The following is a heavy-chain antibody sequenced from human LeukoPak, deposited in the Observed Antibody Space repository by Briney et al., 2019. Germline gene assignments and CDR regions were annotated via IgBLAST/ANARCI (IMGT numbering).Heavy chain of an antibody. CDR2: IKQDGSEI. CDR1: GFTFSGYW. J-gene: IGHJ6*04. V-gene: IGHV3-7*01. CDR3: AELGITMIGGV. Sequence: GGSLRHSCAASGFTFSGYWMDWVRQAPGKGLEWVATIKQDGSEIYYVDSVKGRFTISRDNAQNSLYLQMNSLRAEDTAVYYCAELGITMIGGVWGKGTTVTISS. D-gene: IGHD3-10*02.